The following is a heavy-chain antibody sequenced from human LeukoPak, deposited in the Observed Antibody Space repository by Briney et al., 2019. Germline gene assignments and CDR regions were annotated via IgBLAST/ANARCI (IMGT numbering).Heavy chain of an antibody. J-gene: IGHJ4*02. Sequence: PSETLSLTCTVSGGSISSGGYYWSWIRQPPGKGLEWIGYIYHSGSTYYNPSLKSRVTISVDTSKNQFSLKLSSVTAADTAVYYCARDLGGSYLYALDYWGQGTLVTVSS. V-gene: IGHV4-30-2*01. D-gene: IGHD1-26*01. CDR3: ARDLGGSYLYALDY. CDR2: IYHSGST. CDR1: GGSISSGGYY.